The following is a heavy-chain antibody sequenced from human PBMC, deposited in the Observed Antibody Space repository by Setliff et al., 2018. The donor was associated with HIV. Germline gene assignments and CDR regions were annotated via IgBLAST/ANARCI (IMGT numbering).Heavy chain of an antibody. Sequence: KPSETLSLTCTVSDGSTSSYYWNWFRQPAGKGLEWIGRIYSSGTTIYNPSLKSRVAMSVDTSKNQFSLKLSSVTAADTATYYCARDQGSTWFWDYFDYWGQGTLVTVS. J-gene: IGHJ4*02. CDR2: IYSSGTT. CDR1: DGSTSSYY. V-gene: IGHV4-4*07. CDR3: ARDQGSTWFWDYFDY. D-gene: IGHD6-13*01.